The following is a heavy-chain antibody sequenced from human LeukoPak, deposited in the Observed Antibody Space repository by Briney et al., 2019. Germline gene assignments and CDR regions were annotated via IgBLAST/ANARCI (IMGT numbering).Heavy chain of an antibody. J-gene: IGHJ4*02. CDR1: GGSISSYY. Sequence: SETLSLTCTVSGGSISSYYWSWIRQPPGKGLEWIGYIYYSGSTNYNPSLKRRVTISVDTSKNQFSLKLSSVTAADTAVYYCARDHYYDSSGYYLPFDYWGQGTLVTVSS. V-gene: IGHV4-59*01. D-gene: IGHD3-22*01. CDR2: IYYSGST. CDR3: ARDHYYDSSGYYLPFDY.